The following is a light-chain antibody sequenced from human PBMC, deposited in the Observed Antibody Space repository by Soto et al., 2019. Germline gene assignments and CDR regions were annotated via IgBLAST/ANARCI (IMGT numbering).Light chain of an antibody. CDR2: GAS. Sequence: EIVLTQFPGALSLSPGERVTLSCRASQTVSNTYLAWYQQKSGQAPKFLIYGASNRATGIPDRFSGSGSGTNLTLTISRREPEDFAVYYCQQYGALPPTFGGGTKVEIK. V-gene: IGKV3-20*01. CDR3: QQYGALPPT. CDR1: QTVSNTY. J-gene: IGKJ4*01.